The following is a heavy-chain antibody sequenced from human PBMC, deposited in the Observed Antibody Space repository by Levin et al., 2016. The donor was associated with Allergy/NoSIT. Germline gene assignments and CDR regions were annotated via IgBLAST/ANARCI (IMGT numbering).Heavy chain of an antibody. CDR1: GYSFLNSW. D-gene: IGHD5-18*01. J-gene: IGHJ6*02. CDR3: ATQLSPHMVSYSLHLDV. CDR2: IHPRDSFS. V-gene: IGHV5-10-1*01. Sequence: GESLKISCKVSGYSFLNSWINWVRQTPEKGLEHMGTIHPRDSFSQYNPSFQGHVSMSTDVSISTAFLQWTTLTASDTATYFCATQLSPHMVSYSLHLDVWGQGTTVTVSS.